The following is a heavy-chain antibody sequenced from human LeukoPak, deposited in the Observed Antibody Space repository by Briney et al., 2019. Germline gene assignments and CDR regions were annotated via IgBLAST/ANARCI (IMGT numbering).Heavy chain of an antibody. CDR1: GGSISPYC. D-gene: IGHD2-2*03. CDR2: IYYSGST. J-gene: IGHJ6*03. V-gene: IGHV4-59*12. CDR3: ARDGYRLSGYFYYMDV. Sequence: SETLSLTCTVSGGSISPYCWSWIRQPPGKGLEWIGYIYYSGSTSYNPSLKSRLTISVDTSKNQFSPKLRSVTAADTAVYYCARDGYRLSGYFYYMDVWGKGTTVTVSS.